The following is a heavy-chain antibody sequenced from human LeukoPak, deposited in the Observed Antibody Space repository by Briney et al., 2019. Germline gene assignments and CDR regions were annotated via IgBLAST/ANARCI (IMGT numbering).Heavy chain of an antibody. V-gene: IGHV4-59*01. J-gene: IGHJ6*03. Sequence: MTSETLPLTCTVSDDSITMYYWTWIRQPPGKGLEWIGYVDHTGSTNFNPSLNGRVSISRDTSKNLFSLRLRSVTAADTAVYFCARGRVSSSTWYSTYYYYFYMDVWGKGTTVTVSS. CDR1: DDSITMYY. CDR3: ARGRVSSSTWYSTYYYYFYMDV. D-gene: IGHD1-1*01. CDR2: VDHTGST.